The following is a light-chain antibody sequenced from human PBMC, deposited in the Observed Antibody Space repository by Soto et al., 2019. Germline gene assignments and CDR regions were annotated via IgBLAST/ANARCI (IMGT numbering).Light chain of an antibody. CDR3: QQYNQWWT. J-gene: IGKJ1*01. Sequence: EIVMTQSPVTLSVSPGERATLSCRASQSVSSNLAWYQQKPGQAPRLLIYGASTRATGIPARFSGSGSGTEFTLTISSLQSEDFAVYYCQQYNQWWTFGQGTKV. CDR2: GAS. CDR1: QSVSSN. V-gene: IGKV3-15*01.